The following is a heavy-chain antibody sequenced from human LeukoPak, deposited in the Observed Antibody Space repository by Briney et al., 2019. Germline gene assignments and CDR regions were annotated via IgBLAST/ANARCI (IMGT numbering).Heavy chain of an antibody. CDR3: AREVYDFWSGLPLPRRLLYMDV. CDR2: MYYSGST. J-gene: IGHJ6*03. D-gene: IGHD3-3*01. CDR1: GGSISSGDYY. V-gene: IGHV4-30-4*01. Sequence: KPSETLSLTCTVSGGSISSGDYYWSWIRQPPGRGLEWIGYMYYSGSTYYNPSLKSRVTISVDTSKNQFSLKLSSVTAADTAVYYCAREVYDFWSGLPLPRRLLYMDVWGKGTTVTVSS.